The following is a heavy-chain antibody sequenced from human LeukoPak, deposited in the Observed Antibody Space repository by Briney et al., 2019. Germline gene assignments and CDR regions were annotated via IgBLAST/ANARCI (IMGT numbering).Heavy chain of an antibody. V-gene: IGHV3-23*01. J-gene: IGHJ4*02. CDR3: AKDARRSSGWYFFDH. CDR2: ISDSGGTT. CDR1: GFTFSNLA. D-gene: IGHD6-19*01. Sequence: PGGSLRLSSVASGFTFSNLAMGWVRQAPGKGLEWVSVISDSGGTTYYADSVKGRFTISRDNSRNTLYLQMNSLRVEDTAVYYCAKDARRSSGWYFFDHWGQGTLVTVSS.